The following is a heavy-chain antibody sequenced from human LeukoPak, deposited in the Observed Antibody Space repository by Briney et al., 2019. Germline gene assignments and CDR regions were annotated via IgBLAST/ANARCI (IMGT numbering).Heavy chain of an antibody. CDR3: ARVHTSSWPYFDY. D-gene: IGHD6-13*01. V-gene: IGHV4-59*01. J-gene: IGHJ4*02. CDR2: IYYSGST. Sequence: SETLSLTCSVSGGSISSYYWSWIRQPPGKGLEWIGYIYYSGSTNYNPSLKSRVTISVDTSKNQFSLKLSSVTAADTAVYYCARVHTSSWPYFDYWGQGTLVTVSS. CDR1: GGSISSYY.